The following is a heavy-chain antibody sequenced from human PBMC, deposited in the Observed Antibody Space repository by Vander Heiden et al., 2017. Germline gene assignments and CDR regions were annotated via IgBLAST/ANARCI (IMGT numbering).Heavy chain of an antibody. CDR2: ISPGDSDT. CDR3: ARPAVAGTSYYFDY. D-gene: IGHD6-19*01. V-gene: IGHV5-51*01. Sequence: EVQLVQSGAEVKTPGVSLKISCKGAAYSFASYWLGWGSQMPGKGLELMGIISPGDSDTRYRPSFQGQVTISADKSISTAYLQWSSLKASDTAMYYCARPAVAGTSYYFDYWGQGTLVTVSS. J-gene: IGHJ4*02. CDR1: AYSFASYW.